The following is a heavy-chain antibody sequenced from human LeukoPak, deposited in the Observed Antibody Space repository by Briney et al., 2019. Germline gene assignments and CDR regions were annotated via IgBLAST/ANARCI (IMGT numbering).Heavy chain of an antibody. CDR2: ISSSSSYI. D-gene: IGHD2-15*01. V-gene: IGHV3-21*01. CDR1: GFTFSSYS. J-gene: IGHJ4*02. CDR3: ARQKNGGSAFDY. Sequence: PGGSLRLSCAASGFTFSSYSMNWVRQAPGKGLEWVSSISSSSSYIYYADSVKGRFTISRDNAKNSLYLQMNSLRAEDTAVYYCARQKNGGSAFDYWGQGTLVTVSS.